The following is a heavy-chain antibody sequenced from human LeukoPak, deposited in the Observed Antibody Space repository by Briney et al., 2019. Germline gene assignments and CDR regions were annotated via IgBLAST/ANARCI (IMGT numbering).Heavy chain of an antibody. Sequence: PGGSLRLSCAASGFTFSNSAMTWVPDAPGEGLGWGSAISGSGDKIHYADSVKGRFTISRDNSKNTLYLQINSLRVEDTAIYYCAKDWSCDYWGQGTLITVSS. V-gene: IGHV3-23*01. CDR3: AKDWSCDY. CDR2: ISGSGDKI. D-gene: IGHD1-26*01. CDR1: GFTFSNSA. J-gene: IGHJ4*02.